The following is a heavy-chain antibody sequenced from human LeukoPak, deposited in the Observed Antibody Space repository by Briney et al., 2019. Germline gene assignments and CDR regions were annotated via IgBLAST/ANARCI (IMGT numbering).Heavy chain of an antibody. CDR2: ISAYNGNT. CDR3: AREDTAMVTPYYGMDV. J-gene: IGHJ6*02. D-gene: IGHD5-18*01. V-gene: IGHV1-18*01. Sequence: ASVKVSCKASGYTFTNYDISWVRQAPGQGLEWMGWISAYNGNTNYAQKLQGRVTMTTDTSTSTAYMELRSLRSDDTAVYYCAREDTAMVTPYYGMDVWGQGTTVTVSS. CDR1: GYTFTNYD.